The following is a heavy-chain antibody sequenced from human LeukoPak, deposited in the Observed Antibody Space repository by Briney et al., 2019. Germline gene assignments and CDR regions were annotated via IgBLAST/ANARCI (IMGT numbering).Heavy chain of an antibody. V-gene: IGHV4-59*12. CDR3: ARYYRWLQTLDY. CDR1: GGSISSYY. Sequence: PSETLSLTCTVSGGSISSYYWSWIRQPPGKGLEWIGYIYYSGSTNYNPSLKSRVTISVDTSKNQFSLKLSSVTAADTAVYYCARYYRWLQTLDYWGQGTLVTVSS. J-gene: IGHJ4*02. D-gene: IGHD5-24*01. CDR2: IYYSGST.